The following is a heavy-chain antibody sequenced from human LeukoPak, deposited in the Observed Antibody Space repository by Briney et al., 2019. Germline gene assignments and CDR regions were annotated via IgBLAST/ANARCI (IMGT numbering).Heavy chain of an antibody. D-gene: IGHD6-13*01. V-gene: IGHV3-23*01. CDR3: AKDRGSSWLNWFDP. J-gene: IGHJ5*02. Sequence: GVSLRLSCAASGFTFSSYAMSWVRQAPGKGLEWVSAISGSGGSTYYADSVKGRFTISRDNSKNTLYLQKNSLRAEDTAVYYCAKDRGSSWLNWFDPWGQGTLVTVSS. CDR1: GFTFSSYA. CDR2: ISGSGGST.